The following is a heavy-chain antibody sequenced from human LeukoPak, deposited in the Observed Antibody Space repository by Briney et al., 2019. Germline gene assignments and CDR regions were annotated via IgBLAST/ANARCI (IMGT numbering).Heavy chain of an antibody. Sequence: GGSLRLSCADSGFTVSSNYMRGFRQAPGKGLEGVSVIYSGGSTHYADSVKGRFTISRDNSKNTLYLQMNSLRAEDTAVYYCARDRLHYDSLTGYPADWGQGTLVTVSS. CDR2: IYSGGST. CDR1: GFTVSSNY. V-gene: IGHV3-66*01. CDR3: ARDRLHYDSLTGYPAD. J-gene: IGHJ4*02. D-gene: IGHD3-9*01.